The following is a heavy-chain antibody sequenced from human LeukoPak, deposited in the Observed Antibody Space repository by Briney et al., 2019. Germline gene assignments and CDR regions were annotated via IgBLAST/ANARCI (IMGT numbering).Heavy chain of an antibody. J-gene: IGHJ4*02. V-gene: IGHV3-9*01. CDR3: ARAANYHSSGRDY. CDR2: INWDSVMI. Sequence: GGSLRLSCATSGFIFTDYAMHWVRQAPGKGLEWVSGINWDSVMINCADSVKGRFTISRDNTNNSLYLQMNSLRPEDTALYYCARAANYHSSGRDYWGRGTLVTVSS. CDR1: GFIFTDYA. D-gene: IGHD3-22*01.